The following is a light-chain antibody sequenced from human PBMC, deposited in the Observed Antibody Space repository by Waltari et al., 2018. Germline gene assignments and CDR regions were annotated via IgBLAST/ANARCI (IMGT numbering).Light chain of an antibody. CDR2: DVF. V-gene: IGLV2-14*03. CDR1: SSDIGGYNS. Sequence: QSALTQPASVSGSPGQSISISCTGISSDIGGYNSVSWYQQHPGKAPRLLIYDVFNRPSGVSNRFSGSKSGNAASLAISGLQVEDEAVYYCSSYISSPPHVVFGEGTKLTVL. CDR3: SSYISSPPHVV. J-gene: IGLJ2*01.